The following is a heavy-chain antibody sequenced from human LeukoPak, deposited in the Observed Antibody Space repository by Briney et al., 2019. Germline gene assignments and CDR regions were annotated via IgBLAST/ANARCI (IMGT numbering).Heavy chain of an antibody. CDR3: ARGGGYGYYFDY. CDR2: IYSSGST. V-gene: IGHV4-59*01. CDR1: GDSIGSYY. Sequence: KPSETLSLTCTVSGDSIGSYYWNWIRQPPGKGLEWIGYIYSSGSTNYNPPLKSRVTMSLDTSKNQFSLKLRSVTAADTAVYYCARGGGYGYYFDYWGQGTLVTVSS. D-gene: IGHD6-25*01. J-gene: IGHJ4*02.